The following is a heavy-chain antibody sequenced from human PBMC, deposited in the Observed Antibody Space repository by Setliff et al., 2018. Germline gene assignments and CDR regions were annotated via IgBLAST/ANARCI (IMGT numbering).Heavy chain of an antibody. D-gene: IGHD3-9*01. CDR2: ISGSGGST. Sequence: SCAASGFTFSSSAMAWVRQAPGKGLEWVSAISGSGGSTYYADPVKGRFTISRDNSKNTLYLQMNSLRAEDTAVYYCAKGPYYDILTGFQYYSDYWGQGTLVTVSS. V-gene: IGHV3-23*01. J-gene: IGHJ4*02. CDR3: AKGPYYDILTGFQYYSDY. CDR1: GFTFSSSA.